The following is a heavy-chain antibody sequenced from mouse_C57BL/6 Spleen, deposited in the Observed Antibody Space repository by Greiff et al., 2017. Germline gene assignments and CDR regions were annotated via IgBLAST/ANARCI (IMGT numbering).Heavy chain of an antibody. CDR3: AREGGSSQFAY. V-gene: IGHV1-9*01. D-gene: IGHD1-1*01. CDR1: GYTFTGYW. CDR2: ILPGSGST. Sequence: VQLQQSGAELMKPGASVKLSCKATGYTFTGYWIEWVKQRPGHGLEWIGEILPGSGSTNDNEKFKGKATFTADTSSNTAYMQLSSLTTEDSAIYYCAREGGSSQFAYWGQGTLVTVAA. J-gene: IGHJ3*01.